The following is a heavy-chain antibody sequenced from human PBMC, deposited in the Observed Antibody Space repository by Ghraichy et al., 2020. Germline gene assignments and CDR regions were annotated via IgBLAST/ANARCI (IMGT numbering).Heavy chain of an antibody. J-gene: IGHJ4*02. D-gene: IGHD6-13*01. V-gene: IGHV4-34*01. CDR3: ARFFGAAGSL. CDR2: INHSGSA. Sequence: GSLRLSCAVYGGSFSSYCWSWIRQPPGKGLEWIGEINHSGSANYNPSLKSRVTISVDTSKNQFSLKLSSVTAADTAVYYCARFFGAAGSLWGQGTLVTVSS. CDR1: GGSFSSYC.